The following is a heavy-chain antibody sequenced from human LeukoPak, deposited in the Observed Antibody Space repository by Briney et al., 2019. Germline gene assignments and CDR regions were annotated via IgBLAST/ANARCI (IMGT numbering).Heavy chain of an antibody. V-gene: IGHV3-21*04. J-gene: IGHJ4*02. CDR3: AKDLVVVITTAFDY. Sequence: PGGSLRLSCAASGFTFSSYWMSWVRQAPGKGLEWVSSFSSSGRYIYYVDSVKGRFTISRDNAKNSLYLQMNSLRAEDTAVYYCAKDLVVVITTAFDYWGQGTLVTVSS. CDR2: FSSSGRYI. D-gene: IGHD3-22*01. CDR1: GFTFSSYW.